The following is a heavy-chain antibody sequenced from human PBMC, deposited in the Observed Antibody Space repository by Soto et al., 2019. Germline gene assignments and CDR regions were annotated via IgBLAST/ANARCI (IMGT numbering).Heavy chain of an antibody. CDR3: ARDRPHAWLDR. J-gene: IGHJ5*02. CDR1: GYTFSDYY. CDR2: INPRDGST. V-gene: IGHV1-46*01. Sequence: QVQLVQSGADVKEPGASVKVSCKASGYTFSDYYIQWVRQAPGHGLEWVAMINPRDGSTMIAKMFRGRITLTTDTSTSTDYMEMTSLKSEDTDIYYCARDRPHAWLDRWGQGTPVTVSS.